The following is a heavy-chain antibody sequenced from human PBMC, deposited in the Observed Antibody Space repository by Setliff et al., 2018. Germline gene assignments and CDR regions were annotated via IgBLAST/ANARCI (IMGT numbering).Heavy chain of an antibody. CDR2: IHASGST. Sequence: PSETLSLTCTVSGGSISSGDHYWSWIRQPAGKGLEWIGRIHASGSTNYNPSLKSRVAISVDTSKNQFSLKLSSVTAADTAVYYCARNDRRDYGAMGYWGQGTLVTVSS. V-gene: IGHV4-61*02. CDR1: GGSISSGDHY. CDR3: ARNDRRDYGAMGY. D-gene: IGHD4-17*01. J-gene: IGHJ4*02.